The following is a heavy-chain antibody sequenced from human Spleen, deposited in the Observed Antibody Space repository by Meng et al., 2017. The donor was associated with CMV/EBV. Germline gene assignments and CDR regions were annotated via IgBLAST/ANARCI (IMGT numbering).Heavy chain of an antibody. CDR3: AHRYDFSSGLHY. Sequence: CTFSGFSLSSSGVGVVWSRQPPGRALEWLALIFYNDDKRYSPSLKSRLTIRKDTSKNQVILTMTNMDPMDIGTYYCAHRYDFSSGLHYWGQGVLVTVSS. J-gene: IGHJ4*02. CDR1: GFSLSSSGVG. D-gene: IGHD3-3*01. V-gene: IGHV2-5*01. CDR2: IFYNDDK.